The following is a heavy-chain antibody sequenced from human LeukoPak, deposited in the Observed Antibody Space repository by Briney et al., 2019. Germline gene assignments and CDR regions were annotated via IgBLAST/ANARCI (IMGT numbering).Heavy chain of an antibody. V-gene: IGHV3-21*01. D-gene: IGHD3-3*01. CDR1: GFTFSSYS. Sequence: GSLRLSCAASGFTFSSYSMNWVRQAPGKGLEWVSSISSGSSYIYYADSVKGRFTISRDNAKNSLYLQMNSLRAEDTAVYYCASPLFNDFWSGYYTDYWGQGTLVTVSS. CDR2: ISSGSSYI. J-gene: IGHJ4*02. CDR3: ASPLFNDFWSGYYTDY.